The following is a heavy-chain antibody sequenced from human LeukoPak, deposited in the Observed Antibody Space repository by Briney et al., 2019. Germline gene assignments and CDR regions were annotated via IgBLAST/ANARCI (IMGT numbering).Heavy chain of an antibody. J-gene: IGHJ4*02. CDR2: ISGSGGNT. Sequence: GGSLRLSCAASGFTFRSYWMSWVRQAPGKGLEWVSAISGSGGNTYYADSVKGRFTISRDDSKNTLYLQMNSLRAEDTAVYYCAAGYSSGWYHRTFDYWGQGALVTVSS. CDR1: GFTFRSYW. V-gene: IGHV3-23*01. CDR3: AAGYSSGWYHRTFDY. D-gene: IGHD6-19*01.